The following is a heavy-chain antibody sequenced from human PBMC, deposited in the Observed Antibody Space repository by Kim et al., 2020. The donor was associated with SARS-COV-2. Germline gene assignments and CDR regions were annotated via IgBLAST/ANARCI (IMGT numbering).Heavy chain of an antibody. D-gene: IGHD2-2*01. CDR2: IYPGDSDT. Sequence: GASLKISCKGSGYSFTSYWIGWVRQMPGKGLEWMGIIYPGDSDTRYSPSFQGQVTISADKSISTAYLQWSSLKASDTAMYYCARLRQRGVVPAAMGELGYMDVWGKGTTVTVSS. CDR3: ARLRQRGVVPAAMGELGYMDV. CDR1: GYSFTSYW. V-gene: IGHV5-51*01. J-gene: IGHJ6*03.